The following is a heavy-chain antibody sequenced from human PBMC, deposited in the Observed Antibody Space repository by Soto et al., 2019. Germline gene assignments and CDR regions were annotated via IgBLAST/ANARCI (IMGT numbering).Heavy chain of an antibody. Sequence: GGSLRLSCAASGFTFSSYAMSWVRQAPGKGLEWVSAISGSGGSTYYADSVKGQFTTSTDNSKNTLYLQMNSLRAEDTAVYYCAKVYAVNTLNGEYGMDVWGQGTMVTVSS. D-gene: IGHD3-16*01. V-gene: IGHV3-23*01. CDR2: ISGSGGST. CDR1: GFTFSSYA. J-gene: IGHJ6*02. CDR3: AKVYAVNTLNGEYGMDV.